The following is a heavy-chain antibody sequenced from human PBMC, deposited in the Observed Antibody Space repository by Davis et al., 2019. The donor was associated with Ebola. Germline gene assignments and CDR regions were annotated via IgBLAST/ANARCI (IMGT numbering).Heavy chain of an antibody. J-gene: IGHJ4*02. CDR2: IYYSGIT. CDR3: ARVFHDNSGYYPFDN. D-gene: IGHD3-22*01. V-gene: IGHV4-39*07. Sequence: MPGGSLRLSCTVSGGSISSGGYYWSWIRQPPRKGLEWIGSIYYSGITYYNPSLKSRVTISVDTSKNQFSLKLSSVTAADTAVYYCARVFHDNSGYYPFDNWGQGILVTVSS. CDR1: GGSISSGGYY.